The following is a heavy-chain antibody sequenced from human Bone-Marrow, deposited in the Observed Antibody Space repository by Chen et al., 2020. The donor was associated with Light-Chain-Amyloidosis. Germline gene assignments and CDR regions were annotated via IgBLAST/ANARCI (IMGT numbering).Heavy chain of an antibody. D-gene: IGHD5-12*01. J-gene: IGHJ4*02. CDR3: ARRRDGYNFDY. CDR1: GYTFPNYW. Sequence: EVQLEQSGPEVKKHGESLKNSCKGSGYTFPNYWVGWVRQMHGKSLEWMGVIYPDDSDARYSPSFEGQVTISADKSITTAYLQWRSLKASDTAMYYCARRRDGYNFDYWGQGTLVTVSS. CDR2: IYPDDSDA. V-gene: IGHV5-51*01.